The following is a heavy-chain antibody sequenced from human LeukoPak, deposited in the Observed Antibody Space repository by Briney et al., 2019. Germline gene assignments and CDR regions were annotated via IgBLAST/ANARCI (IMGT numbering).Heavy chain of an antibody. J-gene: IGHJ6*03. Sequence: SETLSLTCTVSGGSISSYYWSWIRQPAGKGLEWIGRIYTSGSTNYNPSLKSRVTMSVDTSKNQFSLKLSSVTAADTAVYYCARDRSHCSSTSCYTANYYYHYMDVWGKGTTVTVSS. CDR3: ARDRSHCSSTSCYTANYYYHYMDV. CDR2: IYTSGST. V-gene: IGHV4-4*07. CDR1: GGSISSYY. D-gene: IGHD2-2*02.